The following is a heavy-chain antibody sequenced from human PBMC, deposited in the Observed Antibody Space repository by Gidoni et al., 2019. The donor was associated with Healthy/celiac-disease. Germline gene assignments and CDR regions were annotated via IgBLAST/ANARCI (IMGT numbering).Heavy chain of an antibody. Sequence: QVQLVESGVGLVKPGRSLSLSCAAPAFTFSDYYMSWIRQAPGKGLEWVSYISRSGSTIYYADSVKGRFTISRDNAKNSLYLQMNSLRAEDTAVYYCARDQPRANWNYDGDAFDIWGQGTMVTVSS. D-gene: IGHD1-7*01. CDR1: AFTFSDYY. CDR2: ISRSGSTI. J-gene: IGHJ3*02. CDR3: ARDQPRANWNYDGDAFDI. V-gene: IGHV3-11*01.